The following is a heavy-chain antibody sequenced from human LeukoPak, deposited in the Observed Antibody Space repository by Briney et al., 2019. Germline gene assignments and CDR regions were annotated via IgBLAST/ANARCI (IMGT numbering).Heavy chain of an antibody. Sequence: GGSLRLSCAASGFTFSSYAMSWVRQAPGKGLEWVSAISGSGGSTYYADSVKGRFTISRDNSKNTLYLQMNSLRAEDTAVHYCAKDRRSVYYDSSGYLYFDYWGQGTLVTVSS. CDR2: ISGSGGST. CDR1: GFTFSSYA. D-gene: IGHD3-22*01. CDR3: AKDRRSVYYDSSGYLYFDY. V-gene: IGHV3-23*01. J-gene: IGHJ4*02.